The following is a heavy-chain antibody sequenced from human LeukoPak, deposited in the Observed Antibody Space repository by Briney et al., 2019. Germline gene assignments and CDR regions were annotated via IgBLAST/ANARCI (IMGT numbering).Heavy chain of an antibody. CDR2: IIPILGIA. Sequence: ASVKVSCKASGGTFSSYAISWVRQAPGQGLEWMGRIIPILGIANYAQKFQGRVTITADKSTSTAYMELSSLRSEDTAVYYCARDWDAAAASTYWGQGTLVTVSS. CDR1: GGTFSSYA. CDR3: ARDWDAAAASTY. J-gene: IGHJ4*02. V-gene: IGHV1-69*04. D-gene: IGHD6-13*01.